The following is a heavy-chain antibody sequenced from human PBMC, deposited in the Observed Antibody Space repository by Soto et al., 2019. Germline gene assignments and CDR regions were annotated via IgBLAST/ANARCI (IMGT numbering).Heavy chain of an antibody. CDR3: ARGSLVAATLFDY. J-gene: IGHJ4*02. CDR2: IYYSGST. D-gene: IGHD2-15*01. V-gene: IGHV4-31*03. Sequence: QVQLQESGPGLVKPSQTLSLTCTVSGGSISSGGYYWSWIRQHPGKGLEWVGYIYYSGSTYYNPSLKSGVTISVDTSKNQCSLKLSSVTAACTAVYYCARGSLVAATLFDYWGRGTLVTVSS. CDR1: GGSISSGGYY.